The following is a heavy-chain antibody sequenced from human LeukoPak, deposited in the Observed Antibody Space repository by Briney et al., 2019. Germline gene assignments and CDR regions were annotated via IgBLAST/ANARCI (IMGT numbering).Heavy chain of an antibody. D-gene: IGHD3-3*01. Sequence: GGSLRLSCAASGFTFSSYGMHWVRQAPGKGLEWVAFIRYDGSNKYYADSVKGRLTISRDNSKNTLYLQMNSLRAEDTAVYYCAKDPQYYDFWSGSILYYFDYWGQGTLVTVSS. CDR1: GFTFSSYG. J-gene: IGHJ4*02. CDR2: IRYDGSNK. V-gene: IGHV3-30*02. CDR3: AKDPQYYDFWSGSILYYFDY.